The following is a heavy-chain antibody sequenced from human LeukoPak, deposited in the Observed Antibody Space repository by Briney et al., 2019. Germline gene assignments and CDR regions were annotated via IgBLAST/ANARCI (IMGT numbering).Heavy chain of an antibody. Sequence: PGRSLRLSCAASGFTFSSYAMHWVRQAPGKGLEWVAVISYDGSNKYYADSVKGRFTISRDNSKNTLYLQMNSLRAEDTAVYYGALVGGWLDYWGQGTLVTVSS. J-gene: IGHJ4*02. D-gene: IGHD6-19*01. CDR3: ALVGGWLDY. CDR2: ISYDGSNK. V-gene: IGHV3-30-3*01. CDR1: GFTFSSYA.